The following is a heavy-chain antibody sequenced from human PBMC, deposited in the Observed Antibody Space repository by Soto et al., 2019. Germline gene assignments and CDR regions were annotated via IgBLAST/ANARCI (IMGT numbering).Heavy chain of an antibody. CDR1: GFSFSSYA. J-gene: IGHJ4*02. CDR2: ISGSTGGT. V-gene: IGHV3-23*01. D-gene: IGHD3-16*01. CDR3: ANGKPSRFSAY. Sequence: GGSLRLSCAASGFSFSSYAMSWVRQSPGKGLEWVSTISGSTGGTYYAGSVKGRFTISRDNSKNTLHLQMNSLRAEDTAIYYCANGKPSRFSAYWAQGALVIGSS.